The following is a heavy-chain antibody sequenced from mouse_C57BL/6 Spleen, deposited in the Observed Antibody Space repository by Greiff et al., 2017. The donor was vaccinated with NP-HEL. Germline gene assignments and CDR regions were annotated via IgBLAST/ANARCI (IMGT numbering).Heavy chain of an antibody. CDR1: GFTFSSYT. D-gene: IGHD3-2*02. V-gene: IGHV5-9*01. CDR3: ARRFSSGWAMDY. Sequence: EVNVVESGGGLVKPGGSLKLSCAASGFTFSSYTMSWVRQTPEKRLEWVATISGGGGNTYYPDSVKGRFTISRDNAKNTLYLQMSSLRSEDTALYYCARRFSSGWAMDYWGQGTSVTVSS. CDR2: ISGGGGNT. J-gene: IGHJ4*01.